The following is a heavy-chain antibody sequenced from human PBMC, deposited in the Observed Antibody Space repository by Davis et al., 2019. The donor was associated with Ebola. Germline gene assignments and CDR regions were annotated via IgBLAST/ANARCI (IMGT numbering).Heavy chain of an antibody. J-gene: IGHJ4*02. CDR3: ARDLSGDNILCPDY. V-gene: IGHV1-2*02. CDR2: MDPRSGYT. Sequence: ASVKVSCKASGYTFTGYYIHWVRQAPGQGLEWMGWMDPRSGYTGYAQKFQGRVTMTRDTSISTAYMELSSLTSDDTAVYYCARDLSGDNILCPDYWGQGTLVTVSS. D-gene: IGHD1-26*01. CDR1: GYTFTGYY.